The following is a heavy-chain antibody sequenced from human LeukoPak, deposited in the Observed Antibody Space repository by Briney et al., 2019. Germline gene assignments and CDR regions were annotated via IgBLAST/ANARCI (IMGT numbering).Heavy chain of an antibody. J-gene: IGHJ5*02. CDR3: ARAKLEGNWFDP. V-gene: IGHV3-33*01. D-gene: IGHD1-1*01. CDR2: IWYDGSNK. CDR1: GFTFSSYG. Sequence: GGSLRLSCAASGFTFSSYGMHWVRRAPGKGLEWVAVIWYDGSNKYYADSVKGRFTISRDNSKNTLYLQMNSLRAEDTAVYYCARAKLEGNWFDPWGQGTLVTVSS.